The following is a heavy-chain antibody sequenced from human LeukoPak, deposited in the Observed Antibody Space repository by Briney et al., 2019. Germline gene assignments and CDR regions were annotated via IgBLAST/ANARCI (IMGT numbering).Heavy chain of an antibody. CDR2: INSVGSTT. Sequence: WGSLRLSCAASRVTFSNYWMHWVRQAPGKGLVWVSRINSVGSTTSYADSVRGRFTTSRDNARNTLYLQMNSLRAEDTAVYYCASHGDYDAFDIWGQGTMVTVSS. D-gene: IGHD4-17*01. CDR3: ASHGDYDAFDI. J-gene: IGHJ3*02. CDR1: RVTFSNYW. V-gene: IGHV3-74*01.